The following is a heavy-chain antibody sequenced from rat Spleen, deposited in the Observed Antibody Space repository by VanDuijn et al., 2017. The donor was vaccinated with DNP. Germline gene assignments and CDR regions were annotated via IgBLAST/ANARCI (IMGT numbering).Heavy chain of an antibody. J-gene: IGHJ2*01. D-gene: IGHD4-3*01. Sequence: QVQLKESGPGLVQPSQTLSLACTVSGFSLTSHHVHWVRQPSGKGLEWMGIIGTGGTTEYNPILKSRLSISRDTSKSQVFLRMNSLQSEDTATYYCARDPFYNSGALDAWGQGVMVTVSS. CDR1: GFSLTSHH. V-gene: IGHV2-30*01. CDR3: ARDPFYNSGALDA. CDR2: IGTGGTT.